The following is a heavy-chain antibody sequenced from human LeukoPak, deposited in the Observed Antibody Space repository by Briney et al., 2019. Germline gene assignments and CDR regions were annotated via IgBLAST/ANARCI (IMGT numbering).Heavy chain of an antibody. J-gene: IGHJ6*02. CDR3: ARDREYSYDQWYYYGMDV. Sequence: GASVKVSCKASGYTFTSYGISWVRQAPGQGLEWMGWISAYNGNTNYAQKLQGRVTMTTDTSTSTAYMELRSLRSDDTAVYYCARDREYSYDQWYYYGMDVWGQGTTVTVSS. D-gene: IGHD5-18*01. V-gene: IGHV1-18*01. CDR2: ISAYNGNT. CDR1: GYTFTSYG.